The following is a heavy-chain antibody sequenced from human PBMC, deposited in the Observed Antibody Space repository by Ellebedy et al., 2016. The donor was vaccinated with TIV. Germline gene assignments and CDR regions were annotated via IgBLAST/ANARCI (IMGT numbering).Heavy chain of an antibody. V-gene: IGHV3-21*01. CDR2: ISGSGGST. J-gene: IGHJ4*02. CDR3: ARVVVTMVRGVTIFDY. Sequence: GESLKISXAASGFTFSSYSMNWVRQAPGKGLEWVSAISGSGGSTYYADSVKGRFTISRDNAKNSLYLQMNSLRAEDTAVYYCARVVVTMVRGVTIFDYWGQGTLVTVSS. CDR1: GFTFSSYS. D-gene: IGHD3-10*01.